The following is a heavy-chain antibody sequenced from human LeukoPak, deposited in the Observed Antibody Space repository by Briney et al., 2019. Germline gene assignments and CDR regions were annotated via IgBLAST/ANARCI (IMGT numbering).Heavy chain of an antibody. J-gene: IGHJ4*02. CDR3: VRSSRGVIALLDY. V-gene: IGHV7-4-1*02. D-gene: IGHD3-10*01. CDR1: GYTFSDYT. Sequence: GASVKVSCKASGYTFSDYTLNWVRQAPGQGLEWMAWINTNTGNPTSAQGFTGRFAFSVDKSVSTAYLHISSLKAEDTGVYYCVRSSRGVIALLDYWGQGTRVTVSS. CDR2: INTNTGNP.